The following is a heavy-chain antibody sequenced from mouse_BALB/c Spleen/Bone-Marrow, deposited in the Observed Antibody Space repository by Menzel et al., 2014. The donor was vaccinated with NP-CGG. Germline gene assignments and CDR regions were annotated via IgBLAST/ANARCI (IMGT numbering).Heavy chain of an antibody. J-gene: IGHJ3*01. CDR1: GYSFXNYY. CDR3: ARRVITTGPGFAY. CDR2: IDPFNGVT. D-gene: IGHD2-4*01. V-gene: IGHV1S135*01. Sequence: SGPELMKPGASVKISCKASGYSFXNYYIHWVKQSHGKSLEWIGYIDPFNGVTTYNQKFKGKATLTVDKSSNTAYMHLSSLTSEDSAVFYCARRVITTGPGFAYWGQGTLVTVSA.